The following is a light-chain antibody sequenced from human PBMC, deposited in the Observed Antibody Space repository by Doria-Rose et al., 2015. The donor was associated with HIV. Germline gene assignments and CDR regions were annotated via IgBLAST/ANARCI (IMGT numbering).Light chain of an antibody. V-gene: IGKV4-1*01. CDR1: QSVLYSSNNKNY. CDR2: WAS. J-gene: IGKJ1*01. Sequence: TINCKSSQSVLYSSNNKNYLAWYQQKPGQPPKLLIYWASIRESGVPDRFSGSGSGTDFTLTISSLQAEDVTVYYCQQYYTTPWTFGQGTKVEIK. CDR3: QQYYTTPWT.